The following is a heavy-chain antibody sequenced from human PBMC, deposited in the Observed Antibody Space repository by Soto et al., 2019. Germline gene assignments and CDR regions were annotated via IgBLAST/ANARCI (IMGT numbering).Heavy chain of an antibody. J-gene: IGHJ5*02. D-gene: IGHD6-13*01. CDR3: ARDPGKYSSSWYARTRWFDP. V-gene: IGHV4-4*02. Sequence: QVQLQESGPGLVKPSGTLSLTCAVSGGSISSSNWWSWVRQPPGKGLEWIGEIYHSGSTNYNPSLKSRVTISVDKSKNQFSLKLSSVTAADTAVYYCARDPGKYSSSWYARTRWFDPWGQGTLVTVSS. CDR1: GGSISSSNW. CDR2: IYHSGST.